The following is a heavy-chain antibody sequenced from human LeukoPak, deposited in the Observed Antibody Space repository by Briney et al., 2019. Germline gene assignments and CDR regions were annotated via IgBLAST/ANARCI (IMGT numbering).Heavy chain of an antibody. D-gene: IGHD6-13*01. Sequence: PSETLSLTCSVSSGSISTSSTYYWGWFRQPPGKGLEWIGSIYYSGITYYNPSVNSRVTISVDTSKNQFSLKLSSVTAADTAVYYCARDFSGYSSTLQDAFDIWGQGTMVTVSS. CDR1: SGSISTSSTYY. V-gene: IGHV4-39*07. CDR3: ARDFSGYSSTLQDAFDI. CDR2: IYYSGIT. J-gene: IGHJ3*02.